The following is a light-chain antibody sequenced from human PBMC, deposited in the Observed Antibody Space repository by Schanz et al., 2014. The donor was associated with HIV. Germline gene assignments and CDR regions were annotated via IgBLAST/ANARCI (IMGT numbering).Light chain of an antibody. J-gene: IGLJ3*02. CDR1: SSNIGSNY. CDR3: GTWDSNLNDWL. V-gene: IGLV1-51*01. CDR2: DSR. Sequence: QSVLTQPPSASGTPGQRVTISCSGSSSNIGSNYVYWYQQLPGTAPKLLIHDSRKRPSEIPDRFSGSKSGTSATLGITGLQTGDEADYYCGTWDSNLNDWLFGGGTQLTVL.